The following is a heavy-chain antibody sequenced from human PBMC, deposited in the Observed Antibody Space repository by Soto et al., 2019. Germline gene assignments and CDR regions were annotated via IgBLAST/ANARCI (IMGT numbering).Heavy chain of an antibody. D-gene: IGHD6-13*01. Sequence: GGSLRLSCAASGFTFSSYSMNWVRQAPGKGLEWVSSISSSSSYIYYADSVKGRFTISRDNAKNSLYLQMNSLRAEDTAVYYCARDRSRRSRAPNYGMDVWGQGTTVTVSS. J-gene: IGHJ6*02. CDR1: GFTFSSYS. CDR3: ARDRSRRSRAPNYGMDV. CDR2: ISSSSSYI. V-gene: IGHV3-21*01.